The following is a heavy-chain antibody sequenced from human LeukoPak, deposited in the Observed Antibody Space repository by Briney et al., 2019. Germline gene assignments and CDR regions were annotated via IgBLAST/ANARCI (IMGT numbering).Heavy chain of an antibody. CDR3: VKDVTGTYSGDF. D-gene: IGHD1-26*01. CDR1: GLTVTINH. J-gene: IGHJ4*02. CDR2: IYSGGST. V-gene: IGHV3-66*01. Sequence: PGGSLRLSCAASGLTVTINHMSWVRQAPGKGLEWVSIIYSGGSTYYADSVKGRFTISRDNSKNTLYLQMSSLRPEDTAVYYCVKDVTGTYSGDFWGQGTLVTVSS.